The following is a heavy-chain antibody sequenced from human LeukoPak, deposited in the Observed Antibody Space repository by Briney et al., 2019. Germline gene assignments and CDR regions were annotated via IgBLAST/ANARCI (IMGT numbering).Heavy chain of an antibody. CDR3: ASVNPFFDY. CDR2: INPNSGGT. D-gene: IGHD1-14*01. CDR1: GYTFTRYY. Sequence: ASVKVSCKASGYTFTRYYMHWVRQAPGQGLGWMGWINPNSGGTNCAQKFHGRVTKTQDTSISTAYMELSRLRSDDTAGYYCASVNPFFDYWGQGTLVSVSS. V-gene: IGHV1-2*02. J-gene: IGHJ4*02.